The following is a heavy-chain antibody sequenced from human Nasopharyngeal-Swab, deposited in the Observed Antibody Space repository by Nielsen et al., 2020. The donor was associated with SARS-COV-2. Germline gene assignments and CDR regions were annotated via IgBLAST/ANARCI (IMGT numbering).Heavy chain of an antibody. J-gene: IGHJ4*02. Sequence: GESLKISCAASGFIISSYWMHWVRQAPGKGLVWVSRINSDGSSTNYADSVKGRFTISRDNSKNTLYLQMNSLRAEDTAVYYCARGGSAVGSTYFDYWGQGTLVTVSS. CDR1: GFIISSYW. CDR2: INSDGSST. CDR3: ARGGSAVGSTYFDY. V-gene: IGHV3-74*01. D-gene: IGHD6-13*01.